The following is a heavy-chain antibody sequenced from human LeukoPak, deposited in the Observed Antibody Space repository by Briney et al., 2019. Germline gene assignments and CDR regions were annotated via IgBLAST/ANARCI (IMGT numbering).Heavy chain of an antibody. V-gene: IGHV3-53*01. D-gene: IGHD3-10*01. CDR3: ANPYYYGSGSYYPFDY. J-gene: IGHJ4*02. CDR1: GFTVSSNY. Sequence: GGSLRLSCAASGFTVSSNYMSWVRQAPGKGLEWVSVIYSGGSTYYADSVKGRFTISRDNSKNTLYLQMNSLRAEDTAVYYCANPYYYGSGSYYPFDYWGQGTLVTVSS. CDR2: IYSGGST.